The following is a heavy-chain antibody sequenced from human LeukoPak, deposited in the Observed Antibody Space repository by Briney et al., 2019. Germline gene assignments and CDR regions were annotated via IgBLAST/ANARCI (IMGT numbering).Heavy chain of an antibody. CDR3: ARGQGYTIFADGHWFDP. CDR2: IRTNSGTP. CDR1: GYTFNTYP. V-gene: IGHV7-4-1*02. Sequence: ASVKVSCKTSGYTFNTYPIHWVRQAPGQGLEWMGWIRTNSGTPTYAQAFTGRFVFSLDTSVSTAFLHITNPKPGDTAVYYCARGQGYTIFADGHWFDPWGQGSLVTVSS. D-gene: IGHD3-9*01. J-gene: IGHJ5*02.